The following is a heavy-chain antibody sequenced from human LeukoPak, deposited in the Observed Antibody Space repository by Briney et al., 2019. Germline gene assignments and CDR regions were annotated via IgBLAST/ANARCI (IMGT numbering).Heavy chain of an antibody. CDR2: ISSSGSTI. V-gene: IGHV3-11*04. CDR3: ARGGAEVLRFLEWLETDAFDI. Sequence: GGSLRLSCAASGFTFSDYYMSWIRQAPGKGLEWVSYISSSGSTIYYADPVKGRFTISRDNAKNSLYLQMNSLRAEDTAVYYCARGGAEVLRFLEWLETDAFDIWGQGTMVTVSS. CDR1: GFTFSDYY. J-gene: IGHJ3*02. D-gene: IGHD3-3*01.